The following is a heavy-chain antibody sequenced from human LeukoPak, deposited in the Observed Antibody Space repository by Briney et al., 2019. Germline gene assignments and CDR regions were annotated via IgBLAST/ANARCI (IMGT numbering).Heavy chain of an antibody. Sequence: PSETLSLTCTVSGGSIGSYYWSWIRQPPGKGLEWIGYIYYSGSTSYNPSLKSRVTISVDTSKNQFSLKLSSVTAADTAVFYCARHKDSRYDYHAFDIWGQGTMVTVSS. J-gene: IGHJ3*02. D-gene: IGHD5-12*01. CDR1: GGSIGSYY. V-gene: IGHV4-59*08. CDR3: ARHKDSRYDYHAFDI. CDR2: IYYSGST.